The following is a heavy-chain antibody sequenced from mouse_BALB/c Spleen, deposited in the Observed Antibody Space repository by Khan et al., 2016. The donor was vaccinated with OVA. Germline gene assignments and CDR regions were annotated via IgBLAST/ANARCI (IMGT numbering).Heavy chain of an antibody. CDR1: GYSITSGYG. CDR3: ARTARIKY. D-gene: IGHD1-2*01. J-gene: IGHJ2*01. Sequence: EVELVESGPGLVKPSQSLSLTCTVTGYSITSGYGWNWLRQFPGNKLEWMGYISYSGSTNYNPSLKSRISITRDTSKNHFFLQLNSVTTEDTATYYCARTARIKYWGQGTTLTVSS. CDR2: ISYSGST. V-gene: IGHV3-2*02.